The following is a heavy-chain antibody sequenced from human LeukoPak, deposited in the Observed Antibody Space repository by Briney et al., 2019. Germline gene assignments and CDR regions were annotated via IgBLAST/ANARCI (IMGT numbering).Heavy chain of an antibody. D-gene: IGHD3-22*01. J-gene: IGHJ4*02. Sequence: PGGSLRLSCAATGFTFSNYGMHWVRQAPGKGLEWVAVIWYDGSNKYYADSVKGRLTISRDNSKNTLYLQMNSLRAEDTAVYYCARAPYYYDSSGYPYYFDYWGQGTLVTVSS. CDR3: ARAPYYYDSSGYPYYFDY. CDR1: GFTFSNYG. CDR2: IWYDGSNK. V-gene: IGHV3-33*01.